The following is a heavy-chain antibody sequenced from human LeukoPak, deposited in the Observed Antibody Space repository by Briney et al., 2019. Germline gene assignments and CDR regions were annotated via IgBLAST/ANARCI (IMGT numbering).Heavy chain of an antibody. Sequence: GGSLRLSCAASGFTFSSYAMHWVRQAPGKGLEWVAVISYDGSNKYYADSVKGRFTISRDNSKNTLYLQMNSLRAEDTAVYYCARALYGDSSGWYWGAFDIWGQGTMVTVSS. CDR1: GFTFSSYA. J-gene: IGHJ3*02. V-gene: IGHV3-30*04. D-gene: IGHD6-19*01. CDR2: ISYDGSNK. CDR3: ARALYGDSSGWYWGAFDI.